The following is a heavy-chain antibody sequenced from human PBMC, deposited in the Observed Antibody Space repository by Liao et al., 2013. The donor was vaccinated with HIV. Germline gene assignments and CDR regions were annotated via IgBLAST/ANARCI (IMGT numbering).Heavy chain of an antibody. CDR2: IYTSGST. J-gene: IGHJ3*02. D-gene: IGHD5-12*01. Sequence: QVQLQESGPGLVKPSQTLSLTCTVSGGSLRSGSYYWSWIRQPAGKGLEWIGRIYTSGSTNYNPSLKSRVTISVDTSKNQFSLKLSSVTAADTAVYFCATRRGTGYTFDIWGQGTMVTVSS. CDR1: GGSLRSGSYY. V-gene: IGHV4-61*02. CDR3: ATRRGTGYTFDI.